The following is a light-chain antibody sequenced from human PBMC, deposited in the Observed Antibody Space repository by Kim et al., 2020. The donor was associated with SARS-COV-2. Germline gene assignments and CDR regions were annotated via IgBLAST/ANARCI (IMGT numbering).Light chain of an antibody. CDR3: QVWDASSDHYV. J-gene: IGLJ1*01. CDR2: YDS. V-gene: IGLV3-21*04. Sequence: SYELTQPPSVSVAPGKTARITCEGNNIGDKSVHWYQQKPGQAPVLVIYYDSDRPSGIPERFSASNSENTATLTISRVEAGDEADYYCQVWDASSDHYVFG. CDR1: NIGDKS.